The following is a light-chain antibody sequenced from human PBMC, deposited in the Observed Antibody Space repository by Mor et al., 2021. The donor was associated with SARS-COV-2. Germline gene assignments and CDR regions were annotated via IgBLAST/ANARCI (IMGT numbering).Light chain of an antibody. J-gene: IGLJ1*01. V-gene: IGLV3-19*01. CDR3: NSRDCLGNRLRYV. Sequence: AIFYPQRPGQAPVVVIYANNNRPSGIPDRFSVSKSENTASLTITGAQAEDEADYFCNSRDCLGNRLRYVFGRGTKVTV. CDR2: ANN.